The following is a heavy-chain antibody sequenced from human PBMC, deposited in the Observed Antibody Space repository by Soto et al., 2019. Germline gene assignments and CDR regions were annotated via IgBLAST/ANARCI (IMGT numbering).Heavy chain of an antibody. V-gene: IGHV4-34*01. J-gene: IGHJ4*02. CDR2: INHSGST. CDR1: GGSFSGYY. Sequence: SETLSLTCAVYGGSFSGYYWSWIRQPPGKGLEWIGEINHSGSTNYNPSLKSRVTISVDTSKNQFSLKLSSVTAADTAVYYCARGGIIVVVPAAIGRRYYFDYWGQGTLVTVSS. CDR3: ARGGIIVVVPAAIGRRYYFDY. D-gene: IGHD2-2*01.